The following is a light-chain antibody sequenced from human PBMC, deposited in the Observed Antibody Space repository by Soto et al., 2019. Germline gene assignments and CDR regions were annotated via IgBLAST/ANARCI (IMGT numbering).Light chain of an antibody. CDR1: QSLGNSQ. CDR2: GAS. CDR3: QHYVDWRT. J-gene: IGKJ1*01. V-gene: IGKV3-20*01. Sequence: EIVLTQSPGTLSLSPGERATFSCRASQSLGNSQVAWNQQKPGQAPKVLIYGASSRAPGIPDRFSGSGSGTVFILTIIRLEPEVFAVYYCQHYVDWRTFGQGTKVDIK.